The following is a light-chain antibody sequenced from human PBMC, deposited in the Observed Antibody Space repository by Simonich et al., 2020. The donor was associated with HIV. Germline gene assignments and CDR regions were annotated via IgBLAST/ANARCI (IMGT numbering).Light chain of an antibody. CDR1: QSVSSSY. V-gene: IGKV3-20*01. CDR2: GAS. Sequence: EIVLTQSPGTLSLSPGERATLSCRASQSVSSSYLAWYQQKPGQAPRLLIYGASSRATGIPKRFSGSGSGTDFTLTISRLEPEDFAVYYGQQYGTSLYTFGQGTKLEIK. CDR3: QQYGTSLYT. J-gene: IGKJ2*01.